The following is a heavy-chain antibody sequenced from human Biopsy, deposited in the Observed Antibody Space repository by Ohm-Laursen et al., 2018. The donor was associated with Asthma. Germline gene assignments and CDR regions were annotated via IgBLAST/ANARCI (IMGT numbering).Heavy chain of an antibody. CDR3: AKRRGYSDLTDFDH. CDR1: GFKFDEYT. V-gene: IGHV3-30*18. J-gene: IGHJ4*02. D-gene: IGHD3-3*01. CDR2: VSNDGGAE. Sequence: SLRLSCTASGFKFDEYTMHWVRQAPGKGLGWVAVVSNDGGAEHYADAMKGRFTITRDNDKSMFYLQMNRLRNDDTAVYFCAKRRGYSDLTDFDHWGQGTLVTVSS.